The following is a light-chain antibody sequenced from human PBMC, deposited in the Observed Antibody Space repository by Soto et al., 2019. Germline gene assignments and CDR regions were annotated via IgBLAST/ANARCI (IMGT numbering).Light chain of an antibody. CDR1: NIGSKS. V-gene: IGLV3-9*01. CDR3: QVWDSNSRYV. CDR2: RDR. J-gene: IGLJ1*01. Sequence: SYELTQPLSVSVALGQTASITCGGYNIGSKSVHWYRQKPGQAPVLVIYRDRNRPSGIPERISGSSSGNTATLTISSAQAGDEADYYCQVWDSNSRYVFGSGTKVTVL.